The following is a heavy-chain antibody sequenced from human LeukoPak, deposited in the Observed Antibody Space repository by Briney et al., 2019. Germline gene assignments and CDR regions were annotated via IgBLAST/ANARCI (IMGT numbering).Heavy chain of an antibody. CDR1: GFTFSSYA. V-gene: IGHV3-23*01. CDR3: AKDYYGSGSFYAYYYGMDV. D-gene: IGHD3-10*01. CDR2: ISGSGGST. Sequence: GGSLRLSCAASGFTFSSYAMSWVRQAPGKGLERVSAISGSGGSTYYADSVKGRFTISRDNSKNTLYLQMNSLRAEDTAVYYCAKDYYGSGSFYAYYYGMDVWGQGTTVTVSS. J-gene: IGHJ6*02.